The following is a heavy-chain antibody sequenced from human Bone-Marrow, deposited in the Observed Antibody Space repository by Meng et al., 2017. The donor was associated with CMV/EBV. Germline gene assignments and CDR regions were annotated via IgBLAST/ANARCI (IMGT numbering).Heavy chain of an antibody. V-gene: IGHV3-21*01. D-gene: IGHD2-2*01. CDR3: ARGMVGVPAAIYPTLDY. CDR1: GFTFCCHS. J-gene: IGHJ4*02. Sequence: GEFLKFFCAASGFTFCCHSMNLVRQAPWKGLEWVSSISGSSSYIFYADSVKGRFTISRDNAKNSLYLQMNSLRVDGTVVYYCARGMVGVPAAIYPTLDYWGQGTLVTVSS. CDR2: ISGSSSYI.